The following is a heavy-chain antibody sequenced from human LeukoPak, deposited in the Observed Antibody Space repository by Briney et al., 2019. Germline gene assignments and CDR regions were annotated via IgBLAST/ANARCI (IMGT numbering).Heavy chain of an antibody. CDR2: IKQDGSEK. J-gene: IGHJ4*02. CDR1: GFTFSSYW. V-gene: IGHV3-7*03. Sequence: GGSLRLSCAASGFTFSSYWMSWVRQAPGKGLEWVANIKQDGSEKYYVDSVKSRFTISRDNAKNSLYLQMNSLRAEDTAVYYCARLYYDILTGYYDYFDYWGQGTLVTVSS. CDR3: ARLYYDILTGYYDYFDY. D-gene: IGHD3-9*01.